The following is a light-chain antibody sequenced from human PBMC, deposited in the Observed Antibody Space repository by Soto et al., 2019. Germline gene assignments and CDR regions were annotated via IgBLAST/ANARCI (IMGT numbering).Light chain of an antibody. V-gene: IGLV4-69*02. J-gene: IGLJ2*01. CDR1: SRHSHYA. Sequence: QPVLTQSPSASASLGASVKLTCTLSSRHSHYAIAWHQQQPQKGPRYLMKLNSDGSHSKGDGIPDRFSGSSSGAERYLTISSLQSEDEADYYCHTWGTGIQVFGGGTKLTVL. CDR2: LNSDGSH. CDR3: HTWGTGIQV.